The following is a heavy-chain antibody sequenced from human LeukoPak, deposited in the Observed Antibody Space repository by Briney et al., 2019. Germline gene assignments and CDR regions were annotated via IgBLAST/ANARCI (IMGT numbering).Heavy chain of an antibody. Sequence: SETLSLTCTVSGGSISSSSYYWGWIRQPPGKGLEWIGSIYYSGSTYYNPSLKSRVTISVDTSKNQFSMKLSSVTAAETAVYYCARYVTGHFDYWGQGALVTVSS. CDR1: GGSISSSSYY. D-gene: IGHD7-27*01. V-gene: IGHV4-39*01. CDR2: IYYSGST. CDR3: ARYVTGHFDY. J-gene: IGHJ4*02.